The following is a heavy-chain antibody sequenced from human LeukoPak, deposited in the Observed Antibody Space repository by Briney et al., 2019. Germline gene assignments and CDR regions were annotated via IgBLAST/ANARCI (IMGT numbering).Heavy chain of an antibody. J-gene: IGHJ4*02. CDR1: GYTFTGYY. CDR3: ARAGMIVVAGLDY. D-gene: IGHD3-22*01. CDR2: INPNSGGT. Sequence: ASVKVSCKASGYTFTGYYMHWVRQAPGQGLEWMGWINPNSGGTNYAQKFQGRVTMTRDTSISTAYMELSRLRSDDTAVYYCARAGMIVVAGLDYWGQGTLVTVSS. V-gene: IGHV1-2*02.